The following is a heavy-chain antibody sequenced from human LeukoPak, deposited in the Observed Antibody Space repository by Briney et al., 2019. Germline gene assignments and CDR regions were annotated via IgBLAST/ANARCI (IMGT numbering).Heavy chain of an antibody. D-gene: IGHD1-26*01. CDR3: ARGQVGATLSV. V-gene: IGHV4-34*01. CDR2: INHSGST. J-gene: IGHJ4*02. Sequence: SETLSLTCAVSGGSLSGYYWTWIRQPPGKGLEWIGEINHSGSTNYNPSPKSRVTISVDTSRKQFFLRLSSVTAADTAMYYCARGQVGATLSVWGQGTLVTVSS. CDR1: GGSLSGYY.